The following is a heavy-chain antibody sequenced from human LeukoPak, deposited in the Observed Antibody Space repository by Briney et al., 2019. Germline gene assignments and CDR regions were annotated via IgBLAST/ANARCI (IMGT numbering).Heavy chain of an antibody. J-gene: IGHJ5*02. CDR1: GFTVRSNY. Sequence: GGSRRLSCAASGFTVRSNYMSWVRQAPGKGLEWVSVIHSGGSTYYADSVKGRFTVSRDNSKNTIYLQMNSLRAEDTAVYYCASGAARLGHGLDPWGQGTLVTVSS. CDR3: ASGAARLGHGLDP. D-gene: IGHD6-6*01. CDR2: IHSGGST. V-gene: IGHV3-66*01.